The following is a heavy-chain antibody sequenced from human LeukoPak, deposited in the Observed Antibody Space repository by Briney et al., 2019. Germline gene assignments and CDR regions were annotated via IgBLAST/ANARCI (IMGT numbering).Heavy chain of an antibody. CDR2: ISSSSSTI. J-gene: IGHJ4*02. CDR3: AKEGYSSGWSPYYFDY. CDR1: GFTFSSYS. V-gene: IGHV3-48*04. D-gene: IGHD6-19*01. Sequence: GGSLRLSCAASGFTFSSYSMNWVRQAPGKGLEWVSYISSSSSTIYYADSVKGRFTISRDNAKNSLYLQMNSLRAEDTALYYCAKEGYSSGWSPYYFDYWGQGTLVTVSS.